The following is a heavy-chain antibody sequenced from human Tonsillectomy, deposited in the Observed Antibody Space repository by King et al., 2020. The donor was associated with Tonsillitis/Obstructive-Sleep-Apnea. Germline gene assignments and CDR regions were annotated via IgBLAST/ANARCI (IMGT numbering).Heavy chain of an antibody. Sequence: VQLVESGGGLVQPGGSLKLSCAASGFTFSSSSFHWVRQASGKGLEWVGRIRSKANSNATAYAASVKGRFTISRDDSKNTAYLQMNSLKTEGTAVYYCTRLDTVWGQGTTVTVSS. D-gene: IGHD5-18*01. CDR3: TRLDTV. CDR2: IRSKANSNAT. V-gene: IGHV3-73*01. J-gene: IGHJ6*02. CDR1: GFTFSSSS.